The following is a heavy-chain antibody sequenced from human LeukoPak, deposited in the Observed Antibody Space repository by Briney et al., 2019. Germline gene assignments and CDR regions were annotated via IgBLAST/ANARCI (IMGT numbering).Heavy chain of an antibody. V-gene: IGHV1-2*02. D-gene: IGHD4-11*01. CDR3: ARESWATVTTLIDY. CDR2: INPNSGGT. CDR1: GYTFTSNY. J-gene: IGHJ4*02. Sequence: ASVKVSCKAFGYTFTSNYMHWVRQAPGQGLEWMGWINPNSGGTNYAQKFQGRVTMTRDTSISTAYMELSRLRSDDTAVYYCARESWATVTTLIDYWGQGTLVTVSS.